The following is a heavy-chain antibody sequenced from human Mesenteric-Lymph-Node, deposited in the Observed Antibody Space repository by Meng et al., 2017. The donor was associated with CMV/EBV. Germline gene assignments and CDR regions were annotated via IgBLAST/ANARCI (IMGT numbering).Heavy chain of an antibody. V-gene: IGHV3-21*01. CDR1: GFIFSSYG. CDR3: ARAVTGTTAAKGY. D-gene: IGHD1-20*01. CDR2: ISSSSSYI. J-gene: IGHJ4*02. Sequence: GGSLRLSCAGSGFIFSSYGMHWVRQAPGKGLEWVSSISSSSSYIYYADSVKGRFTISRDNAKNSLYLQMNSLRAEDTAVYYCARAVTGTTAAKGYWGQGTLVTVSS.